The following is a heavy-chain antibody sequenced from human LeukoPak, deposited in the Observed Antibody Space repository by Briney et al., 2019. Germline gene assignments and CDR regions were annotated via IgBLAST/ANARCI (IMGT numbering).Heavy chain of an antibody. V-gene: IGHV3-30*04. J-gene: IGHJ4*02. D-gene: IGHD3-22*01. CDR3: AIMITMIVVVITVMQKKYYFDY. Sequence: GGSLRLSCAASGFTFRSYAMHWVRQAPGKGLEWVAVISYDGSNKYYADSVKGRFTISRDNSKNTLYLQMDSLRAEDTAVYYCAIMITMIVVVITVMQKKYYFDYWGQGTLVTVSS. CDR2: ISYDGSNK. CDR1: GFTFRSYA.